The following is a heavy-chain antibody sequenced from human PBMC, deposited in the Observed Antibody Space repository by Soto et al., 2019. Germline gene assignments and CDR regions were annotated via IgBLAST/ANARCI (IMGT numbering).Heavy chain of an antibody. Sequence: QVQLQQWGAGLLKPSETLSLTCAVYVGSFSGYYWSWIRQPPGKGLEWIGEINHSGSTNYNPSLKSRVTISVDTSKNQFSLKLSSVTAADTAVYYGASSTPGSSDYWGQGTLVTVSS. V-gene: IGHV4-34*01. CDR1: VGSFSGYY. D-gene: IGHD2-2*01. CDR2: INHSGST. CDR3: ASSTPGSSDY. J-gene: IGHJ4*02.